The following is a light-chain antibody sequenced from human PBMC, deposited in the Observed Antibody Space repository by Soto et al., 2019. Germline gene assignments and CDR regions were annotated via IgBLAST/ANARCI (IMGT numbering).Light chain of an antibody. CDR3: QQYNNWPQT. CDR2: GAS. J-gene: IGKJ1*01. Sequence: IVMTQSPATLSVSPGERATLSCGASQSVSSNLAWYQQKPGQAPRLLIYGASTRATGIPARFSGSGSGTEFTLTISSLQSEDFAFYYCQQYNNWPQTFGQGTKVDIK. V-gene: IGKV3-15*01. CDR1: QSVSSN.